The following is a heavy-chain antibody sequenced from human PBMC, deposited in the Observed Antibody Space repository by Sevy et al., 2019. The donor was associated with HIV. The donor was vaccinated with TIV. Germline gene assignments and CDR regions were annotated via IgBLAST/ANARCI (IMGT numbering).Heavy chain of an antibody. D-gene: IGHD2-2*01. V-gene: IGHV4-34*01. J-gene: IGHJ3*02. CDR3: ARHCSSSSCSHAFDI. CDR2: INHSGGT. CDR1: GGSFSGYY. Sequence: SETLSLTCAVYGGSFSGYYWSWIRQPPGKGLEWVGEINHSGGTNYNPALKSRVPISVDTSNNQFSLKLSSVTAADTAVYYCARHCSSSSCSHAFDIWGQGTMVTVSS.